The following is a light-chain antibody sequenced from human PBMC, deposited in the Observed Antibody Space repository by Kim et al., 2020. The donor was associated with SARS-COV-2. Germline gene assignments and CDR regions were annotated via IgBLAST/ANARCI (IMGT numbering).Light chain of an antibody. CDR2: DAS. J-gene: IGKJ2*01. CDR1: RSVSNSY. CDR3: QQYGDSPYT. Sequence: LSAGEEVTLSCRAIRSVSNSYLAGHQQKPGQAPRLLIYDASSRATGIPDGFRGSGSGTDFTLTISRLEPEDFAVYYCQQYGDSPYTFGQGTKLEI. V-gene: IGKV3-20*01.